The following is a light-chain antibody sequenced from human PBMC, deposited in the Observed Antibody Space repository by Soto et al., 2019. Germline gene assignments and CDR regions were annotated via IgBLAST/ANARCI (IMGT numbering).Light chain of an antibody. CDR2: GAS. V-gene: IGKV1-39*01. Sequence: DIQMTQAPFSLPTSVGVIVNNTARASQSISNYLNWYQQKLGRAPSLLIHGASSLQGGVRSRFSGSGSVTDFTLPISSLQPDDFTTYYCQQTYNAPITFGRGKKADIK. CDR1: QSISNY. J-gene: IGKJ4*01. CDR3: QQTYNAPIT.